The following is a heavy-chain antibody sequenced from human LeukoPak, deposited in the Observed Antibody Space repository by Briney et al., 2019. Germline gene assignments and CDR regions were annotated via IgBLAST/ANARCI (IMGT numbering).Heavy chain of an antibody. CDR3: ARGRLYCSGGSCSTGPDY. CDR1: GGTFSSYA. V-gene: IGHV1-69*01. J-gene: IGHJ4*02. CDR2: IIPIFGAA. Sequence: SVKVSCKASGGTFSSYAISWVRQAPGQGLEWMGGIIPIFGAANYAQKFQGRVTITADESTSTAYMELSSLRSEDTAVYYCARGRLYCSGGSCSTGPDYWGQGTLVTVSS. D-gene: IGHD2-15*01.